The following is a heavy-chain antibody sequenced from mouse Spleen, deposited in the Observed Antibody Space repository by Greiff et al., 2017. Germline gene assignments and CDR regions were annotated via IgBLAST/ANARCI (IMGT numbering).Heavy chain of an antibody. V-gene: IGHV14-4*01. D-gene: IGHD1-1*01. CDR2: IDPENGDT. Sequence: EVKLMESGAELVRPGASVKLSCTASGFNIKDDYMHWVKQRPEQGLEWIGWIDPENGDTEYASKFQGKATITADTSSNTAYLQLSSLTSEDTAVYYCTRDYGPYWGQGTLVTVSA. J-gene: IGHJ3*01. CDR3: TRDYGPY. CDR1: GFNIKDDY.